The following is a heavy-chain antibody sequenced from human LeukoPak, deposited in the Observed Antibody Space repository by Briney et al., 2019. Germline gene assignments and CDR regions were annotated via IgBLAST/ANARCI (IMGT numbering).Heavy chain of an antibody. V-gene: IGHV3-30*18. CDR3: AKRISSVYYYGMDV. CDR2: ISYDGSNK. D-gene: IGHD6-6*01. Sequence: GRSLRLSCAASGFTFSSYGMHWVRQAPGKGLEWVAVISYDGSNKYYADSVKGGFTISRDNSKNTLYLQMNSLRAEDTAVYYCAKRISSVYYYGMDVWGKGTTVTVSS. CDR1: GFTFSSYG. J-gene: IGHJ6*04.